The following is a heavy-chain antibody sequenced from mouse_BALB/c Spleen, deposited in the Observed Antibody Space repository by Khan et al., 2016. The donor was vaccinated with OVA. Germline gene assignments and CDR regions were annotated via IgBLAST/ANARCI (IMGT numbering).Heavy chain of an antibody. CDR3: ARQPYEHYNIMDY. D-gene: IGHD1-1*01. J-gene: IGHJ4*01. CDR1: GFSLTTYG. V-gene: IGHV2-6-1*01. Sequence: VKLLESGPGLAAPSQSLSITCTISGFSLTTYGVHWVRQPPGKGLEWLVVIWSDGTTNYNSALKSRLTITKDNSQRQVFLKMNSLQTDDTAIYFCARQPYEHYNIMDYWGQGTSVTVSS. CDR2: IWSDGTT.